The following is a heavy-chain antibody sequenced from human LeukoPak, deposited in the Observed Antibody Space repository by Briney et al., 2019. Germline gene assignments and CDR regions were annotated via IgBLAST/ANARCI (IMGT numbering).Heavy chain of an antibody. Sequence: PGGSLRLSCAASGFTFSSYEMNWVRQAPGKGLEWVSYISSSGSTIYYADSVKGRFTISRDNAKNSLYLQMNSLRAEDTALYYCASSGSYGFDYWGQGTLVTVSS. CDR1: GFTFSSYE. CDR3: ASSGSYGFDY. J-gene: IGHJ4*02. D-gene: IGHD1-26*01. V-gene: IGHV3-48*03. CDR2: ISSSGSTI.